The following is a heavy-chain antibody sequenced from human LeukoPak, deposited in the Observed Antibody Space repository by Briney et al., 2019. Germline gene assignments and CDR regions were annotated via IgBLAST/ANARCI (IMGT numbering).Heavy chain of an antibody. J-gene: IGHJ4*02. CDR2: ISAYNGNT. CDR1: GYTFTSYG. V-gene: IGHV1-18*01. CDR3: ARVDMVRGVITGGVH. D-gene: IGHD3-10*01. Sequence: ASVKVSCKASGYTFTSYGISWVRRAPGQGLEWMGWISAYNGNTNYAQKLQGRVTMTTDTSTSTAYMELRSLRSDDTAVYYCARVDMVRGVITGGVHWGQGTLVTVSS.